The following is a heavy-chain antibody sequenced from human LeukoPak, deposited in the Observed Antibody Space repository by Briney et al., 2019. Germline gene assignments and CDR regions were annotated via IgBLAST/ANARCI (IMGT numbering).Heavy chain of an antibody. CDR3: ARERTPIALKIMIIFDS. CDR2: INPHGGVT. Sequence: ASVKVSCKASGYTFTDYYIHWVRQAPGQGLEWVASINPHGGVTNSAQEFQGRVTVTRDASISTAYLELSGLRSDDTDVYYCARERTPIALKIMIIFDSWGQGTLITVSS. J-gene: IGHJ5*01. V-gene: IGHV1-2*02. CDR1: GYTFTDYY. D-gene: IGHD3-16*01.